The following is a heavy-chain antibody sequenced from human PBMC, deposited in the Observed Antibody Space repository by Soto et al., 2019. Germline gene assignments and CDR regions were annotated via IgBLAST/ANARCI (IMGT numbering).Heavy chain of an antibody. J-gene: IGHJ4*02. V-gene: IGHV4-59*11. D-gene: IGHD3-3*01. CDR3: ARGLSWSPYFES. CDR1: GASISTQS. Sequence: QVQLQESGPGLVKPSETLSLTCTVSGASISTQSWNWIRQAPGKGLEWIGYLYYSGTTNYNPSLKSRVTLSADTSKNQVSLTLTSVTAADTAVYFCARGLSWSPYFESWGQGILVTVSS. CDR2: LYYSGTT.